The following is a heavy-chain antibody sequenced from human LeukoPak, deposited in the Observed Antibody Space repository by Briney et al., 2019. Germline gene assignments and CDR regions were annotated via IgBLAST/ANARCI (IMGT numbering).Heavy chain of an antibody. CDR3: AKDTIFTVDPFDY. J-gene: IGHJ4*02. V-gene: IGHV3-30*02. CDR2: IKYDGSRT. D-gene: IGHD3-3*01. Sequence: PGGSLRLSCAVSGMTFERHGMLWVRQPPGKGLEWLAFIKYDGSRTDYEDSVKGRFTVSRDNSKNTLYLEMNSLRAEDTAVYYCAKDTIFTVDPFDYWGQGTLVTVSS. CDR1: GMTFERHG.